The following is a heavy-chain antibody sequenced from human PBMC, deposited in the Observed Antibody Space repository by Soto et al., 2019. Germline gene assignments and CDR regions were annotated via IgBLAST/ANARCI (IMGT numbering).Heavy chain of an antibody. V-gene: IGHV3-48*01. CDR3: ARDPRYCSGGNCYSSYYYYYLDV. CDR1: GFIFSSYS. J-gene: IGHJ6*03. Sequence: EVQLVESGGGLVQPGGSLRLSCEASGFIFSSYSMNWVRQAPGKGLEWVSYISSSSDTIYYADSVKGRFTISRDNAKNSLYMQMTSLSAEDTAVYYCARDPRYCSGGNCYSSYYYYYLDVWGIGNTVTVSS. D-gene: IGHD2-15*01. CDR2: ISSSSDTI.